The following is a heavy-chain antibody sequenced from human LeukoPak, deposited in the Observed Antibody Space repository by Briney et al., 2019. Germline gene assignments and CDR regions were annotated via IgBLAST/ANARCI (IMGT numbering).Heavy chain of an antibody. J-gene: IGHJ4*02. CDR2: INPNSGGT. CDR1: GYTFTGYY. V-gene: IGHV1-2*02. CDR3: ARDLAQNFGLNYYDSSGHGDFFDY. Sequence: ASVKVSCKASGYTFTGYYMHWVRQAPGQGLEWMGWINPNSGGTNYAQKFQGRVTMTRDTSISTAYMELSRLRSDDTAVYYCARDLAQNFGLNYYDSSGHGDFFDYWGQGTLVTVSS. D-gene: IGHD3-22*01.